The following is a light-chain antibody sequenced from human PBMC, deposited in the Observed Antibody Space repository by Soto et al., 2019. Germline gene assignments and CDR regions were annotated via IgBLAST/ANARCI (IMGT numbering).Light chain of an antibody. CDR3: QEYSRYPYT. Sequence: DIQMTQSPSTLSVSVGDRVTITCRARQSFSTWLAWYQHKPGKAPNLLIYMTSTLKNGFPSRFSGSGSGTEFTLTITSLHPDDFATYYCQEYSRYPYTFGQGTKLEIK. V-gene: IGKV1-5*03. J-gene: IGKJ2*01. CDR2: MTS. CDR1: QSFSTW.